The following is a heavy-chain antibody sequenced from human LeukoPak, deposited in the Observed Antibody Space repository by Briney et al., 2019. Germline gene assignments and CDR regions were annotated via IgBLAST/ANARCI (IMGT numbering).Heavy chain of an antibody. V-gene: IGHV4-59*01. Sequence: SETLSLTCTVSGGSISSYYWSWIRQPSGKGLEWIGYIYYSGSTNYNPSLKSRVTISVDTSKNQFSLKLSSVTAADTAVYYCATSAGTLSFDYWGQGTLVTVSS. D-gene: IGHD6-13*01. CDR2: IYYSGST. CDR3: ATSAGTLSFDY. CDR1: GGSISSYY. J-gene: IGHJ4*02.